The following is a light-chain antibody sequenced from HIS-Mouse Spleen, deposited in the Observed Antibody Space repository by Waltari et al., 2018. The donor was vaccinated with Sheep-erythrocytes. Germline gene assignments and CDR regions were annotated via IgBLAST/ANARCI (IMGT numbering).Light chain of an antibody. V-gene: IGKV1-5*03. CDR3: QQYNSYPLT. CDR1: QSISSW. Sequence: DIQMTQSPSTLSASLGDKVTITGRVSQSISSWLAWYQQKPGKAPKLLIYKASSLESGVPSRFSGSGSGTEFTLTISSLQPDDFATYYCQQYNSYPLTFGGGTKVEIK. CDR2: KAS. J-gene: IGKJ4*01.